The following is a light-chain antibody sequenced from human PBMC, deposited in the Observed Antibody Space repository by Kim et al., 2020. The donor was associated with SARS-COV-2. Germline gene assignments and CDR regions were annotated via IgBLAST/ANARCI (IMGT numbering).Light chain of an antibody. Sequence: ALGQTVPITCRGDTLTVQHTAWYQQKPQQAPVLLIYAKNSRPSGIPDRFSGSSSGDTASLTITGAQAEDEADYYCNSRDIRGDHWVFGGGTQLTVL. J-gene: IGLJ3*02. V-gene: IGLV3-19*01. CDR1: TLTVQH. CDR3: NSRDIRGDHWV. CDR2: AKN.